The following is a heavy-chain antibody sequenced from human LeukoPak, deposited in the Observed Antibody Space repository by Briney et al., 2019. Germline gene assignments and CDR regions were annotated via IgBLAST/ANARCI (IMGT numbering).Heavy chain of an antibody. D-gene: IGHD2-2*01. Sequence: SETLSLTCSVSGGSISSSSYYWGWIRQLPGKGLEWIGSIFYSGSTYYNPSLKSRVTISADTSKNHFSLKLSSVTAADTAVYYCARQRVPDNYYYGMDVWGQGTTVTVSS. CDR2: IFYSGST. J-gene: IGHJ6*02. CDR3: ARQRVPDNYYYGMDV. V-gene: IGHV4-39*01. CDR1: GGSISSSSYY.